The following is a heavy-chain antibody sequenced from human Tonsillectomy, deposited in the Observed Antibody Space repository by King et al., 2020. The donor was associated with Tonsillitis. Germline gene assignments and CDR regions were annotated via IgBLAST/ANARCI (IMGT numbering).Heavy chain of an antibody. J-gene: IGHJ4*02. Sequence: VQLVESGGGLVKPGGSLRLSCAASGFTFSSYSMNWVRQAPGKGLEWVSSISSSSSYIYYADSVKGRFTVSRDNAKNSLYLQMNSLRAEDTAVYYCARKAGGQQPIDYWGQGTLVTVSS. V-gene: IGHV3-21*06. CDR2: ISSSSSYI. CDR3: ARKAGGQQPIDY. CDR1: GFTFSSYS. D-gene: IGHD6-13*01.